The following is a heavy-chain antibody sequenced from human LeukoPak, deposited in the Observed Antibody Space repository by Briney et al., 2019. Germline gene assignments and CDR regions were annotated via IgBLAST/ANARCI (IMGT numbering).Heavy chain of an antibody. CDR3: ARDERDGYPPRDAFDI. CDR2: FDPEDGET. V-gene: IGHV1-24*01. CDR1: GYTLTELS. D-gene: IGHD5-24*01. J-gene: IGHJ3*02. Sequence: GASVKVSCKVSGYTLTELSMHWVRQSPGKGLEWMGGFDPEDGETIYAQKFQGRVTITADKSTSTAYMELSSLRSEDTAVYYCARDERDGYPPRDAFDIWGQGTMVTVSS.